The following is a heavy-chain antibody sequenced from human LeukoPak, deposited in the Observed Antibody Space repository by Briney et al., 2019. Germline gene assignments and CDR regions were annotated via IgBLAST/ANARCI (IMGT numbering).Heavy chain of an antibody. D-gene: IGHD1-26*01. CDR3: ATGSDFYYDS. CDR2: IPHDGSSA. CDR1: GFTFTRNC. J-gene: IGHJ5*01. V-gene: IGHV3-30-3*01. Sequence: PGGSLRLSCIASGFTFTRNCMHWVRQAPGKGLEWVAAIPHDGSSALYADSVKGRFIISRDNSKNTQYLQMNSLRIEDPAVYYCATGSDFYYDSWGQGILVTVSS.